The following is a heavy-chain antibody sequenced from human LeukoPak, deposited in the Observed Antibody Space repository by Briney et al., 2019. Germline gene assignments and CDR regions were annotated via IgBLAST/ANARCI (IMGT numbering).Heavy chain of an antibody. Sequence: SVKVSCKXSGGTFSSYAISWVRQAPGQGLEWMGGIIPIFGTANYAQKFQGRVTITTDESTSTAYMELSSLRSEDTAVYYCARRTGTNPRREWFDPWGQGTLVTVSS. D-gene: IGHD1/OR15-1a*01. CDR2: IIPIFGTA. V-gene: IGHV1-69*05. CDR1: GGTFSSYA. CDR3: ARRTGTNPRREWFDP. J-gene: IGHJ5*02.